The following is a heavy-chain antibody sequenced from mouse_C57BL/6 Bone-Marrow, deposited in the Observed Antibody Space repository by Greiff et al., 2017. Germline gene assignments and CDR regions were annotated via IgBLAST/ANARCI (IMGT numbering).Heavy chain of an antibody. D-gene: IGHD2-1*01. J-gene: IGHJ3*01. Sequence: EVQLVESGGGLVKPGGSLKLSCAASGFTFSSYAMSWVRQTPEKRLEWVATISDGGSYTYYPDNVKGRFTFSRDNAKNNLYLQMSQLKSEDTAIYYCAIDRRFNYGLAYWGQGTLVTVSA. CDR3: AIDRRFNYGLAY. V-gene: IGHV5-4*01. CDR1: GFTFSSYA. CDR2: ISDGGSYT.